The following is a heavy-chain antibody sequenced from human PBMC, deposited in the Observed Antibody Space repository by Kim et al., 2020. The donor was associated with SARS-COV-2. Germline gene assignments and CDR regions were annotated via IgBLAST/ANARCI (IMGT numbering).Heavy chain of an antibody. Sequence: GGSLRLSCAASGFTFSSHGMHWVRQAPGKGLDWVAVIWYDGSNKYYADSVKGRFTISRDNSKNILYLQMNSLSADDTAVYYCARWANWKIMDVWGQGTTVTVSS. D-gene: IGHD1-1*01. CDR2: IWYDGSNK. CDR3: ARWANWKIMDV. CDR1: GFTFSSHG. V-gene: IGHV3-33*01. J-gene: IGHJ6*02.